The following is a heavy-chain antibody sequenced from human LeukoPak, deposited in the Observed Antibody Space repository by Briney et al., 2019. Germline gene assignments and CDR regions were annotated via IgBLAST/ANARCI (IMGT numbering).Heavy chain of an antibody. Sequence: GGSLRLSCAASGFTFNRNAMSWVRQAPGKGLEGVSTICGSDERTFYADSVEGRFTISRDHSKNMLHLQLSSLTGEDTALYYCVRRGDASSGWGDHDYWGQGALVTVSS. J-gene: IGHJ4*02. CDR1: GFTFNRNA. CDR2: ICGSDERT. D-gene: IGHD6-19*01. V-gene: IGHV3-23*01. CDR3: VRRGDASSGWGDHDY.